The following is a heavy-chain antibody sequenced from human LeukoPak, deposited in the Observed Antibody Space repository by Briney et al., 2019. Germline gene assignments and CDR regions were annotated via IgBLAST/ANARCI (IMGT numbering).Heavy chain of an antibody. J-gene: IGHJ5*02. CDR3: ARALCINGICEWFDP. V-gene: IGHV4-34*01. Sequence: SETLSRTCAVYGGSFNVYFWRWIRQPPGKGLEWIGEINHRGRTNYNPSLRSRVTISVDTSKQQFSLNLDSVTAADTAVYYCARALCINGICEWFDPWGQGTLVTVSS. CDR2: INHRGRT. D-gene: IGHD2-8*01. CDR1: GGSFNVYF.